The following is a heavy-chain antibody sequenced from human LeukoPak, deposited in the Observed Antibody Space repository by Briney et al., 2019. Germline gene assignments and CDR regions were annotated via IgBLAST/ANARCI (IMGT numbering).Heavy chain of an antibody. CDR1: GYTFRNYG. D-gene: IGHD5-24*01. J-gene: IGHJ4*02. CDR2: ISVYTGET. V-gene: IGHV1-18*01. Sequence: WASVKVSCHASGYTFRNYGISWVRQVPGQGLEWVAWISVYTGETDYSQKFQGRVTLTTDTSTSTAYMEMRSLTSDDTAVHYCVRDFPTKSLRHFEYWGQGTLVTVSS. CDR3: VRDFPTKSLRHFEY.